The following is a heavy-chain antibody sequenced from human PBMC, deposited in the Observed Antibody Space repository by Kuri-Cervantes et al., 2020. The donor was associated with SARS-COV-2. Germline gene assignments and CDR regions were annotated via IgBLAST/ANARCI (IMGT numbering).Heavy chain of an antibody. D-gene: IGHD6-19*01. CDR3: AFPISGWYGGAFDI. CDR2: IKQDGSEK. V-gene: IGHV3-7*01. Sequence: GESLKISCAASGFTFSNAWMSWVRQAPGKGLEWVANIKQDGSEKYYVDSVKGRFTISRDNAKNSLYLQMNSLRAEDTAVYYCAFPISGWYGGAFDIWGQGTMVTVSS. J-gene: IGHJ3*02. CDR1: GFTFSNAW.